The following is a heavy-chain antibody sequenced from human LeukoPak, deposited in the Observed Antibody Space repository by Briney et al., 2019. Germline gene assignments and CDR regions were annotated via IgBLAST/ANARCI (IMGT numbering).Heavy chain of an antibody. CDR1: GGSISSGDYY. CDR3: ARVEFVELRLYWFDP. CDR2: IYYSGST. V-gene: IGHV4-30-4*01. J-gene: IGHJ5*02. D-gene: IGHD1-7*01. Sequence: SETLSLTCTVSGGSISSGDYYWSWIRQPPGKGLEWIGYIYYSGSTYYNPSLKSRVTISVDTSKNQFSLKLSSVTAADTAVYYCARVEFVELRLYWFDPWGQGTLVTVSS.